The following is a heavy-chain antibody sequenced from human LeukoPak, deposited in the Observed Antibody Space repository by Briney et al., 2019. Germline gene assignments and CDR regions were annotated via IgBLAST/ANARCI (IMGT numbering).Heavy chain of an antibody. D-gene: IGHD6-13*01. V-gene: IGHV2-70*11. CDR3: ARIRDPAYSSSWYDDY. Sequence: SGPALVKPTQTLTLTCTFSGFSLSTSGMCVSWIRQPPGKALEWLARIDWDDDKYCSTSLKTRLTISKDTSKNQVVLTMTNMDPVDTATYYCARIRDPAYSSSWYDDYWGQGTLVTVSS. J-gene: IGHJ4*02. CDR2: IDWDDDK. CDR1: GFSLSTSGMC.